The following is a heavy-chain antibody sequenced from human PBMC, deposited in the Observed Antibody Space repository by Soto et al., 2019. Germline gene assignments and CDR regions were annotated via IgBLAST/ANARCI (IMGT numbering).Heavy chain of an antibody. D-gene: IGHD2-2*01. J-gene: IGHJ3*02. Sequence: GASVKVSCKASGYTFTSYAMHWVRQAPGQRLEWMGWINAGNGNTKYSQKFQGRVTITRDTSASTAYMELSSLRSEDTAVYYCARVGTIVVVPALLESDAFDIWGQGTMVTVSS. CDR2: INAGNGNT. CDR3: ARVGTIVVVPALLESDAFDI. CDR1: GYTFTSYA. V-gene: IGHV1-3*01.